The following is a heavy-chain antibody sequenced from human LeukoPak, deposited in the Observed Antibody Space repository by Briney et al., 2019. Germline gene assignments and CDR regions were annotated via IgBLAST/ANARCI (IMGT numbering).Heavy chain of an antibody. V-gene: IGHV3-53*01. J-gene: IGHJ4*02. CDR3: ARVYSSGWPSDY. D-gene: IGHD6-19*01. CDR2: IYSGGST. Sequence: GGSLRLSCAASRFTVSSNYMSWVRQAPGKGLEWVSVIYSGGSTYYADSVKGRFTISRDNSKNTLYLQMNSLRAEDTAVYYCARVYSSGWPSDYWGQGTLVTVSS. CDR1: RFTVSSNY.